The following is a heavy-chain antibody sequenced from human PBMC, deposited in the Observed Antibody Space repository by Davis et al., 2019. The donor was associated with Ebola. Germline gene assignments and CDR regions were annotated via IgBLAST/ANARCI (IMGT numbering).Heavy chain of an antibody. V-gene: IGHV3-53*01. J-gene: IGHJ6*02. D-gene: IGHD2-15*01. CDR3: ARDRPLGYCSGGSCYDYYYGMDV. CDR1: GFTVSSNY. Sequence: PGGSLRLSCAASGFTVSSNYMSWVRQAPGKGLAWVSVIYSGGSTYYADSVKGRFTISRDNSKNTLYLQMNSLRAEDTAVYYCARDRPLGYCSGGSCYDYYYGMDVWGQGTTVTVSS. CDR2: IYSGGST.